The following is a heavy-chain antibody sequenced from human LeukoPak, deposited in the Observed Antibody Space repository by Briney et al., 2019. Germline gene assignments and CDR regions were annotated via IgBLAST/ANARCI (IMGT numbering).Heavy chain of an antibody. V-gene: IGHV5-51*03. Sequence: PGESLTISCNLSGYTFTNYWIAWVRQTPGKSLEWMGSIYPGDSDTTFSPSFQGHVTISADKSIHTAHLHWSSLKASDAAMYYCVGLSASGPSMRSFDFWGQGTLVTVSS. J-gene: IGHJ4*02. D-gene: IGHD2/OR15-2a*01. CDR3: VGLSASGPSMRSFDF. CDR1: GYTFTNYW. CDR2: IYPGDSDT.